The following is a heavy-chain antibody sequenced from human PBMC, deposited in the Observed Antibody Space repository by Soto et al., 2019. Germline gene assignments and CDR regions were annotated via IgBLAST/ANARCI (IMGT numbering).Heavy chain of an antibody. CDR3: VRDTGL. CDR2: ISNDGSTS. V-gene: IGHV3-74*01. J-gene: IGHJ4*02. CDR1: GFTFSRYW. Sequence: VQLVESGGGLVQPGGSLRLSCAASGFTFSRYWMHWVRQAPGKGLVWVSHISNDGSTSDNADSVKGRFASSRDNAKNTLYLQMNSLRADDTAVYYCVRDTGLWCQGTMVTVSS. D-gene: IGHD4-4*01.